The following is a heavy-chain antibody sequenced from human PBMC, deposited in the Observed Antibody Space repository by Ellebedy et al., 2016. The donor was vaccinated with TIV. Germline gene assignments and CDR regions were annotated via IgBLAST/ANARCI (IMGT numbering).Heavy chain of an antibody. V-gene: IGHV1-2*02. CDR1: GYTFTAYY. D-gene: IGHD2-21*02. CDR2: INPKNGGT. J-gene: IGHJ4*02. CDR3: ARDCACGGDCYGDNY. Sequence: AASVKVSCKASGYTFTAYYMHWVRQAPGQGLAWMGWINPKNGGTNYAQKFQGRVTMTRDTSISTAYMELSWLRSDDTAVYYCARDCACGGDCYGDNYWGQGSLVTVSS.